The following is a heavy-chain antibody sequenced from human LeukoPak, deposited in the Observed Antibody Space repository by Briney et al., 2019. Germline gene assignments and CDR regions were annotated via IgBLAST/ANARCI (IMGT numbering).Heavy chain of an antibody. CDR3: AREDYISSWYPHYYMDV. CDR1: GFTFSSYW. D-gene: IGHD6-13*01. CDR2: IKQDGSAK. Sequence: GGSLRLSCAASGFTFSSYWMSWVRQAPGKGLEWVANIKQDGSAKYYVDSVKGRFTISRDNAKNSLYLRMNSLRAEDTAVYYCAREDYISSWYPHYYMDVWGKGTTVTISS. J-gene: IGHJ6*03. V-gene: IGHV3-7*01.